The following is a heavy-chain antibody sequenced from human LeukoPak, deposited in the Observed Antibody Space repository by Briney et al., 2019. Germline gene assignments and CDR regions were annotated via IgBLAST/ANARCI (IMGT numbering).Heavy chain of an antibody. CDR3: ARDRSVTTNKYYYGMDV. CDR1: GFTLSSYA. CDR2: ISGSGGST. Sequence: GGSLRLSCAASGFTLSSYAMSWVRQAPGKGLEWVSAISGSGGSTYHEESVKGRFIISRDNSKNTLYLQMNSLRAEDTAVYYCARDRSVTTNKYYYGMDVWGQGTTVTVSS. V-gene: IGHV3-23*01. J-gene: IGHJ6*02. D-gene: IGHD4-11*01.